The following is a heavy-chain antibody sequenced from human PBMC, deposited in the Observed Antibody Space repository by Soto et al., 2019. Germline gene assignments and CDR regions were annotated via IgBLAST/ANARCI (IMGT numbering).Heavy chain of an antibody. Sequence: QVQLQESGPGLVKPSETLSLTCAVSGDSISSVNWWSWVRQSPGQGLEWIGDIYHTGITNYNPSLQSRVTISVDKFKNEFSLNLTAVTAADTAVYYCARSPGYLTLSSFDPWGQGTLVTVAS. CDR1: GDSISSVNW. D-gene: IGHD2-15*01. CDR2: IYHTGIT. J-gene: IGHJ5*02. CDR3: ARSPGYLTLSSFDP. V-gene: IGHV4-4*02.